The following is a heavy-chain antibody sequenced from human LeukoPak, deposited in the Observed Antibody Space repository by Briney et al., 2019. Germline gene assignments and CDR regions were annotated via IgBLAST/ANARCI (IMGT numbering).Heavy chain of an antibody. CDR3: AKVTGGDMITYGGLDY. CDR1: GFTFSSYA. D-gene: IGHD3-16*01. CDR2: ISSNGGST. J-gene: IGHJ4*02. Sequence: PGGSLRLSCSASGFTFSSYAMHWVRQAPGKGLESVSAISSNGGSTYYTDSVKGRFTISRDNSKNTLYLQMNSLRAEDTAVYYCAKVTGGDMITYGGLDYWGQGTLVTVSS. V-gene: IGHV3-64*04.